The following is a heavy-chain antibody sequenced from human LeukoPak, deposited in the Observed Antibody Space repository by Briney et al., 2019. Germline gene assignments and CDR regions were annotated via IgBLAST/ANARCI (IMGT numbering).Heavy chain of an antibody. J-gene: IGHJ6*03. CDR1: GFTFDDYA. V-gene: IGHV3-9*01. CDR2: ISWNSGSI. D-gene: IGHD3-10*01. CDR3: AKGAGSGPRYYYYYYMDV. Sequence: GRSLRLSCAASGFTFDDYAMHWVWQAPGKGLEWVSGISWNSGSIGYADSVKGRFTISRDNAKNSLYLQMNSLRAEDTALYYCAKGAGSGPRYYYYYYMDVWGKGTTVTVSS.